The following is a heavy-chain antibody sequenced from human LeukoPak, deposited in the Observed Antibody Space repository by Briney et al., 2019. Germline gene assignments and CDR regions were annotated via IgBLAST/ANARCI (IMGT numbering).Heavy chain of an antibody. Sequence: SETLSLTCTVSGGSISSYYWSWIRQPPGKGLEWIGYIYYSGSTKYNPSLKSRVTISVDASKTQFSLKLNSVTAADTAVYYCARGPNGYDSPDYWGQGTLVTVSS. V-gene: IGHV4-59*01. CDR3: ARGPNGYDSPDY. D-gene: IGHD5-12*01. CDR1: GGSISSYY. CDR2: IYYSGST. J-gene: IGHJ4*02.